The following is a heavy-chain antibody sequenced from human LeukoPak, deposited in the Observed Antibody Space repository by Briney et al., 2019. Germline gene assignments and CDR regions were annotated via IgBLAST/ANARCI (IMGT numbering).Heavy chain of an antibody. J-gene: IGHJ4*02. CDR3: AIMHRYYDGSGYWIQ. Sequence: PGGSLRLSCAASGFTFSSYAMSWVRQAPGKGLEWVSGISTSGGTTSYADSVKGRFTISRDIPRNTLYMQMNSLRAEDTAVYYCAIMHRYYDGSGYWIQWGQGTLVTVSS. CDR1: GFTFSSYA. CDR2: ISTSGGTT. D-gene: IGHD3-22*01. V-gene: IGHV3-23*01.